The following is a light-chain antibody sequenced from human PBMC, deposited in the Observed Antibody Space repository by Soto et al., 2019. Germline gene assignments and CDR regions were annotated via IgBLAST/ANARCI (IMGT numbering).Light chain of an antibody. V-gene: IGLV2-11*01. J-gene: IGLJ1*01. CDR1: SGDVGGYNY. Sequence: QSALTQPRSVSGSPGQSVTISCTGTSGDVGGYNYVSWYQQHPGKAPKLMIYDVSERPSGVPDRFSGSKSGNTASLTISGLQAEDEADYYSCSYAGSFTLYVFGTGTKLTVL. CDR2: DVS. CDR3: CSYAGSFTLYV.